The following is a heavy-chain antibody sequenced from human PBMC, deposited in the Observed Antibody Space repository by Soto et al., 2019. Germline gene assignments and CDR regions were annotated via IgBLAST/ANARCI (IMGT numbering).Heavy chain of an antibody. V-gene: IGHV1-46*01. CDR2: INPSGDST. J-gene: IGHJ4*02. Sequence: GASVKVSCKGAGYTFSNYYMHWVRQAPGQGLEWMGIINPSGDSTSYAQEFQGRVTMTRETPTSTLYMELSSLRSEDTAVYYCARATRSGSPHFDHWGQGTLVTVSS. D-gene: IGHD5-12*01. CDR1: GYTFSNYY. CDR3: ARATRSGSPHFDH.